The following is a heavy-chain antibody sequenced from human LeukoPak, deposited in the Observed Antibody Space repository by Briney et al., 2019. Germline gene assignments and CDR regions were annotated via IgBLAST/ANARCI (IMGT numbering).Heavy chain of an antibody. CDR3: AKDSWPGSKVRFDY. J-gene: IGHJ4*02. D-gene: IGHD2-21*01. CDR2: ISGSGGST. V-gene: IGHV3-23*01. CDR1: GFTFSSYA. Sequence: GGSLRLSCAASGFTFSSYAMSWVRQAPGKGLEWVSGISGSGGSTYYADFVKGRFTISRDNSKNTLYLQMNSLRAEDTAVYYCAKDSWPGSKVRFDYWGQGTLVTVSS.